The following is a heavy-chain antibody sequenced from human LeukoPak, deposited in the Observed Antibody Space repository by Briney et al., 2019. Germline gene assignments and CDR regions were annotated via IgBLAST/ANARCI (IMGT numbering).Heavy chain of an antibody. Sequence: GGSLRLSCAASGVTFSNYAMHWVRQAPGKGLEWVTFIRYDGSNKYYAESVKGRFTISRDNSKNTLYLQMSSLRAEDTAVYYCAKAIHSSSSGVVDYWGQGTLVTVSS. CDR2: IRYDGSNK. J-gene: IGHJ4*02. V-gene: IGHV3-30*02. D-gene: IGHD6-6*01. CDR3: AKAIHSSSSGVVDY. CDR1: GVTFSNYA.